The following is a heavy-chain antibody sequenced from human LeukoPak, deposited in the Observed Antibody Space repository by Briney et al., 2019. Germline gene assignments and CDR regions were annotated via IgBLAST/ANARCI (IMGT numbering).Heavy chain of an antibody. J-gene: IGHJ4*02. Sequence: SETLSLTCTVSGGSISSYYWSWIRQPPGKGLEWIGYIYYSGSTNYNPSLKSRVTISVDTSKNQFSLKLSSVTAADTAVYYCARGKQTYYYDSSGYLPLDYWGQGTLVTVSS. V-gene: IGHV4-59*01. CDR3: ARGKQTYYYDSSGYLPLDY. CDR2: IYYSGST. CDR1: GGSISSYY. D-gene: IGHD3-22*01.